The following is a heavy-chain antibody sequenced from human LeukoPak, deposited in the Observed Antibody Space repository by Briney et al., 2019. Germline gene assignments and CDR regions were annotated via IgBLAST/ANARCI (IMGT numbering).Heavy chain of an antibody. V-gene: IGHV3-23*01. CDR3: ATGVSERLDH. J-gene: IGHJ4*01. CDR2: IPGSGGAT. Sequence: PGGSLRLSCEASGFTFSSYAIRWVRQAPGTGLEWVSSIPGSGGATYYADSVRGRFSISRDSSKNTVYLQMNSLRAEDTATYYCATGVSERLDHWGQGTLVTVSS. CDR1: GFTFSSYA.